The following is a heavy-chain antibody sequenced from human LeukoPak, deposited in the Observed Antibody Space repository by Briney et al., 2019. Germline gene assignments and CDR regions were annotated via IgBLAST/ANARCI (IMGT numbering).Heavy chain of an antibody. Sequence: SGPTLVNPTQTLTLTCTFSGFSLSTSGVGVGWIRQPPGKALEWLALIYWDDDKRYSPSLKSRLTITKDTSKNQVVLTMTNMDPVDTATYYCAHRLRGMVRGAADSDYWGQGTLVTVSS. CDR3: AHRLRGMVRGAADSDY. CDR2: IYWDDDK. D-gene: IGHD3-10*01. CDR1: GFSLSTSGVG. J-gene: IGHJ4*02. V-gene: IGHV2-5*02.